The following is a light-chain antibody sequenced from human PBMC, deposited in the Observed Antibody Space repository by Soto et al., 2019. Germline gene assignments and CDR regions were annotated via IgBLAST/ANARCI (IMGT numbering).Light chain of an antibody. CDR3: QQYNNWPPT. CDR2: GAS. J-gene: IGKJ5*01. CDR1: QSVSGN. V-gene: IGKV3-15*01. Sequence: EIVMTQSPATLSVSPGERATLSCRASQSVSGNLAWYQQKPGQAPRLLIYGASTRATGIPARFSGSGSGTDFTLTISSLQSEDSAVYYCQQYNNWPPTFGQGTRLEIK.